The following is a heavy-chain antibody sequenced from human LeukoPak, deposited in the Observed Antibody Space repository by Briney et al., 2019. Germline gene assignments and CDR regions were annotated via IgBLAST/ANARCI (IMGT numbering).Heavy chain of an antibody. V-gene: IGHV1-18*01. CDR2: ISAYNGNS. J-gene: IGHJ3*02. CDR1: GYTFTSYS. CDR3: ASLKNYYDSSGYLVTDAFDI. D-gene: IGHD3-22*01. Sequence: ASVKVSCKASGYTFTSYSINWVRQAPGQGLEWMGWISAYNGNSHYAQKLQGRVTMTTDTSTSTAYMELRSLKSDDTAVYYCASLKNYYDSSGYLVTDAFDIWGQGTMVTVSS.